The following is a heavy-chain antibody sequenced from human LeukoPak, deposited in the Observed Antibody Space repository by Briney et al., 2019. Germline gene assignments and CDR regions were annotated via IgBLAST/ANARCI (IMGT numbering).Heavy chain of an antibody. CDR1: GFTFSSYA. J-gene: IGHJ4*02. V-gene: IGHV3-30-3*01. Sequence: PGGSLRLSCAASGFTFSSYAMHWVRQAPGKGLEWVAVISCDGSDKYYADSVKGRFTISRDNSKNTLYLQMNSLRAEDTAVYYCARDNLRYCSSTSCYTGPDYWGQGTLVTVSS. D-gene: IGHD2-2*02. CDR3: ARDNLRYCSSTSCYTGPDY. CDR2: ISCDGSDK.